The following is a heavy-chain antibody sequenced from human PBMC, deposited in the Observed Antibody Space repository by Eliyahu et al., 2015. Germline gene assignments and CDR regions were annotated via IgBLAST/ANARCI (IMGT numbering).Heavy chain of an antibody. CDR2: INHSGST. V-gene: IGHV4-34*01. CDR1: GXXFXGYY. CDR3: ARGGLSVMAGGDFDY. D-gene: IGHD3-16*01. Sequence: QVQLQQWGAGLLKPSXTLSLTCAVYGXXFXGYYCSXXRQPPGKGLEWIGEINHSGSTNYNPSLKSRVTISVDTSKNQFSLKLSSVTAADTAVYYCARGGLSVMAGGDFDYWGQGTLVTVSS. J-gene: IGHJ4*02.